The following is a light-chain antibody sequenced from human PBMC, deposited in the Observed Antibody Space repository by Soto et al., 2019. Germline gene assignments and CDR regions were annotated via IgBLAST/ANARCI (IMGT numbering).Light chain of an antibody. J-gene: IGKJ5*01. CDR1: QSVRSN. CDR2: GAS. Sequence: IVLPQSPATLSLSPGERATLSCRASQSVRSNLAWYQQKPGQAPRLLIYGASARATGVPARISGSGSGTEFTLTISSLQSEDFALYYCQPYNDGPRTTFGQVTRLEIK. V-gene: IGKV3-15*01. CDR3: QPYNDGPRTT.